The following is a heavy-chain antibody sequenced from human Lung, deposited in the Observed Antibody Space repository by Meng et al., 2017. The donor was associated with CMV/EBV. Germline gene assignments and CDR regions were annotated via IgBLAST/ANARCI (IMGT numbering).Heavy chain of an antibody. D-gene: IGHD6-19*01. CDR3: AKDRIAVVPKGGLIRPRVDYYYGMDV. V-gene: IGHV3-30*02. J-gene: IGHJ6*02. CDR1: GFSFSSYG. CDR2: IRYDGSNK. Sequence: GESLKISCAASGFSFSSYGMHWVRQAPGKGLEWVAFIRYDGSNKYYADSVKGRFTISRDNSKNTVYVQMNSLRAEDTAVYYCAKDRIAVVPKGGLIRPRVDYYYGMDVWGQGTXVTVSS.